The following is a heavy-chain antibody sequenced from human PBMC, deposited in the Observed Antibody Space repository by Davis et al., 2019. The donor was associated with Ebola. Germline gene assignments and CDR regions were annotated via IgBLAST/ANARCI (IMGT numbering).Heavy chain of an antibody. Sequence: ASVPVSCQASRYTFTSFDINWVRQATGQGLEWMGWMNPNSGNTGYAQKFQGRVTMTRNTSISTAYMELSSLRSEDTAVYYCARGIKGVAANFDYWGQGTLVTVSS. CDR1: RYTFTSFD. D-gene: IGHD6-13*01. CDR3: ARGIKGVAANFDY. CDR2: MNPNSGNT. J-gene: IGHJ4*02. V-gene: IGHV1-8*01.